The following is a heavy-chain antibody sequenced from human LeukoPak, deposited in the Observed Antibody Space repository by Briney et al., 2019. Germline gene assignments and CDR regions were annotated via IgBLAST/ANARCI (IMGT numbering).Heavy chain of an antibody. D-gene: IGHD3-22*01. CDR1: GFSFSDAW. CDR2: IRRNSDGGTI. J-gene: IGHJ5*02. Sequence: GGSLRLSCATSGFSFSDAWMNWVRQAPGKGLVWVGRIRRNSDGGTIDYAAPVKGRFALSRDDSKNTLYLHMSSLQTEDTAVYYCATDFYDTTWGQGTLVTVSS. CDR3: ATDFYDTT. V-gene: IGHV3-15*07.